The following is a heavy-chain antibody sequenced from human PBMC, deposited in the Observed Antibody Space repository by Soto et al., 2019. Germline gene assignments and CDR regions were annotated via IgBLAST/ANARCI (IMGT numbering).Heavy chain of an antibody. CDR2: INHSGST. CDR1: GGSFSGYY. CDR3: ATAYYDFWSGFSQKYYFDF. D-gene: IGHD3-3*01. V-gene: IGHV4-34*01. Sequence: QVHLQQWSAGLLKPSETLSLTCAVYGGSFSGYYWNWIRQPPGKGLEWIGEINHSGSTNYNPSLKSRFTISLDTSKNQFSLRLSSVTAADTAVYYCATAYYDFWSGFSQKYYFDFWGQGTLVTVSS. J-gene: IGHJ4*02.